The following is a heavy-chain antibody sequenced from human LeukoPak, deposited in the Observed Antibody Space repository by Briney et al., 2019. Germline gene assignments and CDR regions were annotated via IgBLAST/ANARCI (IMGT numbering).Heavy chain of an antibody. Sequence: ASVKVSCKASGYTFTGYYMHWVRQAPGQGLEWMGWINPNSGGTNYAQKFQGRVTMTRDTSISTAYMELSRLRSDDTAVYYCARTRWFGELFGAFDIWGQGTMVTVSS. V-gene: IGHV1-2*02. J-gene: IGHJ3*02. CDR1: GYTFTGYY. CDR3: ARTRWFGELFGAFDI. D-gene: IGHD3-10*01. CDR2: INPNSGGT.